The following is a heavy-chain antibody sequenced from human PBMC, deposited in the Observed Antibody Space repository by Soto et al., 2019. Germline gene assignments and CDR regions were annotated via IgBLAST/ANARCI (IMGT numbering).Heavy chain of an antibody. Sequence: PGESLKISCTVSGYSFTNSWIGWVRQMPGKGLEWVGIIYPLDSDTRYSPSFQGQVTISVDRSISTAYLQWSSLKASETAMYYCARYCSSTSCYRGFDIWGQGTMVTVSS. D-gene: IGHD2-2*02. V-gene: IGHV5-51*01. CDR1: GYSFTNSW. J-gene: IGHJ3*02. CDR3: ARYCSSTSCYRGFDI. CDR2: IYPLDSDT.